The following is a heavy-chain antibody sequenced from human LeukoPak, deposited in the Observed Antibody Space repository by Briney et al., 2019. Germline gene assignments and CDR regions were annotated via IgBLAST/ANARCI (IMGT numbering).Heavy chain of an antibody. V-gene: IGHV1-69*10. CDR1: GGTFSSYA. D-gene: IGHD3-3*01. CDR3: AGIPVFGVVLHQEPV. CDR2: VIPILGTA. J-gene: IGHJ6*04. Sequence: ASVKVSCKASGGTFSSYAISWVRQAPGQGLGWMGGVIPILGTANSTQKFQGRVTITADISTNTVYMELSSLRSEDTAVYFCAGIPVFGVVLHQEPVWGKGTTVTVSS.